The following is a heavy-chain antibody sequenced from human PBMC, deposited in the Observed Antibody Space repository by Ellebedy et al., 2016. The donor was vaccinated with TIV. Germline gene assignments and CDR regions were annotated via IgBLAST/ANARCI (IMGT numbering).Heavy chain of an antibody. J-gene: IGHJ4*01. Sequence: SETLSLXXTVSGGSINGYYWSWVRQPPGKGLEWIGFIHSSGSTKFNPSLSSRVTISLDTSNNQFSLKLSSVTAADTAVYYCASRAYSGFDAPFDYWGQGTLVTVSS. CDR1: GGSINGYY. CDR3: ASRAYSGFDAPFDY. CDR2: IHSSGST. V-gene: IGHV4-59*01. D-gene: IGHD5-12*01.